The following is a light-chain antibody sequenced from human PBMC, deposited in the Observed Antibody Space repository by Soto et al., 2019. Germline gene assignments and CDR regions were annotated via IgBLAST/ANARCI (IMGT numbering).Light chain of an antibody. V-gene: IGKV3D-20*02. CDR3: QQRSNRPT. Sequence: EIVLTQSPGTLSLSPGERATLSCRASQSVSSSRLAWYQQKPCQAPRLLIYGASSRAAGIPDSLSGSGSGTDFTLTISSLAPEDFAVYYCQQRSNRPTFGHGTRLEIK. CDR1: QSVSSSR. J-gene: IGKJ5*01. CDR2: GAS.